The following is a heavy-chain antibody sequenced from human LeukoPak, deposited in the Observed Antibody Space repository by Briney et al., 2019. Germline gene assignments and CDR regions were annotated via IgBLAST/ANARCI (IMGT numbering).Heavy chain of an antibody. V-gene: IGHV3-74*01. CDR1: GFTFSDYW. D-gene: IGHD4-11*01. J-gene: IGHJ6*02. CDR2: INTDGSTT. CDR3: ARAPHYSNYGPYYYGMDV. Sequence: GGSLRLSCAASGFTFSDYWMHWVRQAPGKGLMGVSRINTDGSTTTYADSVKGRFTISRDNAKNTLYLQMNSLRVEDTAVYYCARAPHYSNYGPYYYGMDVWGQGTTVTVSS.